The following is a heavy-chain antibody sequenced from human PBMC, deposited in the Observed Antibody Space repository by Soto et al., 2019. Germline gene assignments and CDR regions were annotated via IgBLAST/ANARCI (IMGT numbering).Heavy chain of an antibody. V-gene: IGHV4-59*08. Sequence: PSETLSLTCTVSGGSISSYYWSWIRQPPGKGLEWIGYIYYSGSTNYNPSLKSRVTISVDTSKNHFSLKLSSVTAADTAAYYCARTTSYRSPGNNYYYYMDVWGKGTTVTVSS. D-gene: IGHD2-2*02. CDR3: ARTTSYRSPGNNYYYYMDV. CDR2: IYYSGST. CDR1: GGSISSYY. J-gene: IGHJ6*03.